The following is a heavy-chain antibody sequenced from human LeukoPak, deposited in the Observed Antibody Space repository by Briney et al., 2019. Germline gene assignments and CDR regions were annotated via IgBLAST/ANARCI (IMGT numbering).Heavy chain of an antibody. J-gene: IGHJ6*02. CDR2: INHSGST. CDR1: GGSFSGYY. Sequence: SETLSLTCAVYGGSFSGYYWSWIRQPPGKGLEWIGEINHSGSTNYNPSLKSRVTIPVDTSKNQFSLKLSSVTAADTAVYYCARGSGNYYYYYGMDVWGQGTTVTVSS. CDR3: ARGSGNYYYYYGMDV. V-gene: IGHV4-34*01. D-gene: IGHD6-19*01.